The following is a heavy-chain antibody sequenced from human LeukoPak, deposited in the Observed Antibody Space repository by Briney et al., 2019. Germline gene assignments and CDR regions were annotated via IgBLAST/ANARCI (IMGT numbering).Heavy chain of an antibody. J-gene: IGHJ4*02. CDR3: ARKSAARKTSEFDY. CDR2: INPNGGGT. D-gene: IGHD6-6*01. Sequence: ASVKVSCKASGYTFSGYYMNWVRPAPGQGLEWMGWINPNGGGTKYAQKFQGRVTMTSDTSISTAYMELSSLISDDTAVYYCARKSAARKTSEFDYWGQGTLVTVSS. V-gene: IGHV1-2*02. CDR1: GYTFSGYY.